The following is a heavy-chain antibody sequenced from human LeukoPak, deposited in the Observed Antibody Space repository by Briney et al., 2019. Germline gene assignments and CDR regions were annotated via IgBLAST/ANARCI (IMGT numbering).Heavy chain of an antibody. D-gene: IGHD6-13*01. CDR2: ISAYNGNT. CDR1: GYTFTSYG. J-gene: IGHJ4*02. Sequence: ASVKVSCKASGYTFTSYGISWVRQAPGQGLEWMGWISAYNGNTNYAQKLQGRVTMTTDTSTSTAYMELRSLRSDDTAVYYCAIQRTGYGPSLFSSIDYWGQGTLVTVSS. V-gene: IGHV1-18*01. CDR3: AIQRTGYGPSLFSSIDY.